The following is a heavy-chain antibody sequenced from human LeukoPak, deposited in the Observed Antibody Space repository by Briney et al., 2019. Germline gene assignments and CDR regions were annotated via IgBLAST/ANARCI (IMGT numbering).Heavy chain of an antibody. D-gene: IGHD1-26*01. CDR1: GYTFTGHF. CDR3: ARVYGGSSAGRSFDY. CDR2: ISAYNGNT. J-gene: IGHJ4*02. Sequence: ASVKVSCTASGYTFTGHFMHWVRQAPGQGLEWMGWISAYNGNTNYAQKLQGRATMTTDTSTNTAYMDLRSLTSDDTAVYYCARVYGGSSAGRSFDYWGQGTLVTVSS. V-gene: IGHV1-18*04.